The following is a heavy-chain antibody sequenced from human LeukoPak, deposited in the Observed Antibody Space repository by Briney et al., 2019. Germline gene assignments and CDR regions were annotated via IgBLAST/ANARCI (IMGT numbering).Heavy chain of an antibody. CDR3: ARGEIGVGATTVAFDY. V-gene: IGHV3-66*02. CDR2: IYSGGST. J-gene: IGHJ4*02. CDR1: GFTVSSDY. D-gene: IGHD1-26*01. Sequence: GSLRLSFAASGFTVSSDYMSWVRQAPGKGLEWVSVIYSGGSTYYADSVKGRFTISRDNSKNTLYLQMNSVRAEDTAVYYCARGEIGVGATTVAFDYWGQGTLVTVSS.